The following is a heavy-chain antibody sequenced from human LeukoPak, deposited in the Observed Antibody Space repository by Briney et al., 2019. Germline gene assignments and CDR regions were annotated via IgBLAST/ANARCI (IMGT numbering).Heavy chain of an antibody. Sequence: GGSLRLSCAASGFTVSSNYMSWVRQAPGKGLEWVSVIYSGGSTYYADSVKGRFTISRDNSKNTLYLQMNSLRAEDTAVYYCAKDRVIPDYYDSSGYYPDEYFQHWGQGTLVTVSS. D-gene: IGHD3-22*01. V-gene: IGHV3-66*01. CDR2: IYSGGST. J-gene: IGHJ1*01. CDR1: GFTVSSNY. CDR3: AKDRVIPDYYDSSGYYPDEYFQH.